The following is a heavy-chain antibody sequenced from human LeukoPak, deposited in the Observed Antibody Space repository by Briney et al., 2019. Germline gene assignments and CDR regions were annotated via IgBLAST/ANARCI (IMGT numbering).Heavy chain of an antibody. CDR1: GFTFGIYA. V-gene: IGHV3-64*02. CDR3: AEPLTSYSSGFSDVFDV. CDR2: ITTNGGNT. D-gene: IGHD5-18*01. Sequence: GGSLRLSCAASGFTFGIYAMHWVRQAPGKGLEHVSTITTNGGNTYYADSVKGRFTISRDNSKDAPFLQMGSLRAEDMAVYYCAEPLTSYSSGFSDVFDVWGHGSMVTVSS. J-gene: IGHJ3*01.